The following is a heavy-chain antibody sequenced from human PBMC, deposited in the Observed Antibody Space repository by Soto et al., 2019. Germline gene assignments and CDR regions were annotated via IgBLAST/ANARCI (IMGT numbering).Heavy chain of an antibody. CDR2: IYYSGST. CDR3: AIHRRAVAGTSWFDP. D-gene: IGHD6-19*01. Sequence: SETLSLTCTVSGGSISSSSYYWGWIRQPPGKGLEWIGSIYYSGSTYYNPSLKSRVTISVDTSKNQFSLKLSSVAAADTAVYYCAIHRRAVAGTSWFDPWGQGTLVTVSS. V-gene: IGHV4-39*01. J-gene: IGHJ5*02. CDR1: GGSISSSSYY.